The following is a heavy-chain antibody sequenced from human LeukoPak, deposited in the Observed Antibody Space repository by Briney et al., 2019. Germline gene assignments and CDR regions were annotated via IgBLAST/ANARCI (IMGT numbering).Heavy chain of an antibody. Sequence: GGSLRLSCAASGFTFSSYSMNWVRQAPGKGLEWVSSISSSSSYINYADSVRGRFTISRDNAKNSLYLQMNSLRAEDTAVYYCAREAWLDSSGWYRWNYYYYYMDVWGKGTTVTISS. CDR3: AREAWLDSSGWYRWNYYYYYMDV. D-gene: IGHD6-19*01. V-gene: IGHV3-21*04. J-gene: IGHJ6*03. CDR1: GFTFSSYS. CDR2: ISSSSSYI.